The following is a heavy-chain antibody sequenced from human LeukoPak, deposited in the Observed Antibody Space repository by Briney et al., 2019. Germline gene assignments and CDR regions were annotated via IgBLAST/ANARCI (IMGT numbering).Heavy chain of an antibody. Sequence: PGRSLRLSCAACGFTFDDYPMHWLRPPPGKRLEWVSGISWNSGSIGYADSVKGRFTITRDNAKNSLYLQMNSLRAEDTALYYCAKGYCSSTSCYIDYWGQGTLVTVSS. D-gene: IGHD2-2*02. J-gene: IGHJ4*02. CDR1: GFTFDDYP. V-gene: IGHV3-9*01. CDR2: ISWNSGSI. CDR3: AKGYCSSTSCYIDY.